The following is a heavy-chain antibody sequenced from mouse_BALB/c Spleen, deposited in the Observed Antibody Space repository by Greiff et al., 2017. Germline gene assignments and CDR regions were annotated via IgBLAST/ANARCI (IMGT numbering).Heavy chain of an antibody. CDR1: GYTFTDYN. V-gene: IGHV1S29*02. CDR2: IYPYNGGT. CDR3: AREGAYYDYDN. D-gene: IGHD2-4*01. Sequence: VQLKQSGPELVKPGASVKISCKASGYTFTDYNMHWVKQSHGKSLEWIGYIYPYNGGTGYNQKFKSKATLTVDNSSSTAYMELRSLTSEDSAVYYCAREGAYYDYDNWGQGTTLTVSS. J-gene: IGHJ2*01.